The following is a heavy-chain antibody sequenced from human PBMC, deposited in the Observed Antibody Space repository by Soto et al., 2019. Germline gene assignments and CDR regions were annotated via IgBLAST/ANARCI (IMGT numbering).Heavy chain of an antibody. CDR2: IYYSGST. J-gene: IGHJ2*01. V-gene: IGHV4-31*03. D-gene: IGHD3-22*01. CDR3: ARTYYYDSRLYRYFDL. Sequence: SETLSLTCTVSGGSISSGGYYWSWIRQHPGKGLEWIGYIYYSGSTYYNPSLKSRVTISVDTSKNQFSLKLSSVTAADTAVYYCARTYYYDSRLYRYFDLWGRGTLVTVSS. CDR1: GGSISSGGYY.